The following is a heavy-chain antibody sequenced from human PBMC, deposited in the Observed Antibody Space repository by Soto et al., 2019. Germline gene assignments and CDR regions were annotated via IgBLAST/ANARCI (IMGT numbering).Heavy chain of an antibody. V-gene: IGHV4-34*01. CDR2: INHSGST. D-gene: IGHD3-3*01. Sequence: SETLSLTCAVYGGSFSGYYWSWIRQPPGKGLEWIGEINHSGSTNYNPSLKSRVTISVDTSKNQFSLKLSSVAAADTAVYYCARGHYDFWSGYRTSFYYYGMDVWGQGTTVTVSS. CDR1: GGSFSGYY. J-gene: IGHJ6*02. CDR3: ARGHYDFWSGYRTSFYYYGMDV.